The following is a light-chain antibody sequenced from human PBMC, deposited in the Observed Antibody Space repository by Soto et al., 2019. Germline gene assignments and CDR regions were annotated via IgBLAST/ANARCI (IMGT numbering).Light chain of an antibody. CDR2: GAS. J-gene: IGKJ1*01. V-gene: IGKV3-20*01. Sequence: ETVLTQSPGTLCLSPGERATLSCRASQSVSSNYLAWYQQKPGQAPRLLIYGASNRATGIPDRFSGSGSGTDFTLTISRLEPEDFAVYYCQQYGSSLGVTFGQGTKVEIK. CDR1: QSVSSNY. CDR3: QQYGSSLGVT.